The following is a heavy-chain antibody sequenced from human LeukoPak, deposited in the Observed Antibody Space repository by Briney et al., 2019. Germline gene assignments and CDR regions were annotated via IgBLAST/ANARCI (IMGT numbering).Heavy chain of an antibody. D-gene: IGHD3-10*01. V-gene: IGHV1-69*04. Sequence: SVKVSCKASVGTFSSYAISWVRQAPGQGLEWMGRSIPILGIANYAQKFQGRVTITADKSTSTAYMELSSLRSEDTAVYYCARAQATYYYGSGTLVWGQGTLVTVSS. CDR2: SIPILGIA. J-gene: IGHJ4*02. CDR3: ARAQATYYYGSGTLV. CDR1: VGTFSSYA.